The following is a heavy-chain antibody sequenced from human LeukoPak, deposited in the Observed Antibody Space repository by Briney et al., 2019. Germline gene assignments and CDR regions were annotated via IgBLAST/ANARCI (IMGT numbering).Heavy chain of an antibody. CDR3: AKQASSHLEAYFDY. J-gene: IGHJ4*02. D-gene: IGHD6-13*01. CDR2: ISHSGGST. CDR1: GFTFSSYA. Sequence: GGSLRLSCAASGFTFSSYAMSWVRQAPGKGLEWVSAISHSGGSTYYADSVKGRFTVSRDNSKNTLYLQMDSLRAEDTAVYYCAKQASSHLEAYFDYWGQGTLVTVSS. V-gene: IGHV3-23*01.